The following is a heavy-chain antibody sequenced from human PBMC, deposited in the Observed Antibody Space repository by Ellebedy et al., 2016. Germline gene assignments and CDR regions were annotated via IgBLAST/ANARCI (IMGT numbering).Heavy chain of an antibody. CDR2: VFHTGTT. CDR1: GGSVSSDY. D-gene: IGHD6-19*01. Sequence: GSLRLPCNVSGGSVSSDYWNWIRRPPGKGLEWIGYVFHTGTTNYNPSLKSRVTMSVDTSKSQFSLRLTSVTAADTAVYYCAKWNGGWYAFEVWGQGTMVTVSS. CDR3: AKWNGGWYAFEV. J-gene: IGHJ3*01. V-gene: IGHV4-59*02.